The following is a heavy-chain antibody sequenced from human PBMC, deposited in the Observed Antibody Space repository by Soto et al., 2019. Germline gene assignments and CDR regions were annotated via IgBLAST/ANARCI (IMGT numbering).Heavy chain of an antibody. Sequence: EVQLSESGGGLVQPGGSLRLSCAASGFTFSNYAMSWVRQAPGEGLEWVSTISGSDGSTYYADSVKGRFTISRDISKNTLYLQMNSLRAEDTAIYYCAKERSSGYYFFDYWGQGTLVTVSS. D-gene: IGHD5-12*01. CDR1: GFTFSNYA. J-gene: IGHJ4*02. CDR3: AKERSSGYYFFDY. V-gene: IGHV3-23*01. CDR2: ISGSDGST.